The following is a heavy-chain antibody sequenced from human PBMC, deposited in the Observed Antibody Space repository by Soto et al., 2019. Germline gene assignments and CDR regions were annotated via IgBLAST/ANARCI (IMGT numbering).Heavy chain of an antibody. CDR2: IIPMFGTT. Sequence: QVQLVQSGAEVKKPGSSVKVSCRASGGTFSSYTISWVRQAPGQGLEWMEGIIPMFGTTRYAQKFQGRVTITADKSTNTAYMELSSLRSEDTAVYYCARGGDGYNQAYKYYFDYWGQGTLVTVSS. CDR1: GGTFSSYT. CDR3: ARGGDGYNQAYKYYFDY. D-gene: IGHD5-12*01. V-gene: IGHV1-69*06. J-gene: IGHJ4*02.